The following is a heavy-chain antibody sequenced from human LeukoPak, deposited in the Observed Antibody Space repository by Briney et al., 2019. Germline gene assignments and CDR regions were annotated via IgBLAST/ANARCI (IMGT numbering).Heavy chain of an antibody. CDR3: AGGVSSSWYRFDY. CDR1: GGTFSSYA. CDR2: IIPIFGTA. J-gene: IGHJ4*02. D-gene: IGHD6-13*01. Sequence: SVKVSCKASGGTFSSYAISWVRQAPGQGLEWMGGIIPIFGTANYAQKFQGRVTITADESTSTAYMKLSSLRSEDTAVYYCAGGVSSSWYRFDYWGQGTLVTVSS. V-gene: IGHV1-69*13.